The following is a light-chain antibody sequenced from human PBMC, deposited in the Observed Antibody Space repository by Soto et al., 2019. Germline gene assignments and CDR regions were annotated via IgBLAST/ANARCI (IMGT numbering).Light chain of an antibody. V-gene: IGKV3-15*01. CDR3: QQYNKWPLT. Sequence: EIVMTQSPATLSVSPGERATLSCRASQSVYSNLAWYQQKPGQAPRLLIYAASTRATGIPARFSGSGSGTEFTLTISSLQSEYFAVYYCQQYNKWPLTFGGGTKVEIK. CDR2: AAS. CDR1: QSVYSN. J-gene: IGKJ4*01.